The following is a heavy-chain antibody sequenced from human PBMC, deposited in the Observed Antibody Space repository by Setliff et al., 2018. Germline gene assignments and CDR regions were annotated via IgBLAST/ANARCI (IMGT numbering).Heavy chain of an antibody. V-gene: IGHV4-39*02. D-gene: IGHD6-25*01. Sequence: SETLSLTCIVAGDSISNSDYYWGWIRQPPGKGLEWIGRVYNTGTTNYNPSLKSRVTISISAATSNKSFSLNLFSVTAADTAVYYCVGRDFSGGDSWGHGTLVTVSS. CDR2: VYNTGTT. J-gene: IGHJ5*01. CDR3: VGRDFSGGDS. CDR1: GDSISNSDYY.